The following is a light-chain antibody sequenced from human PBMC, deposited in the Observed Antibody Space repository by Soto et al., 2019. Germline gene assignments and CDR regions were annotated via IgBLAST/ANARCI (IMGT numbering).Light chain of an antibody. CDR1: QTISSW. J-gene: IGKJ1*01. CDR3: QHYNSYSES. V-gene: IGKV1-5*03. Sequence: DIQMTQSPSTLSGSVGDRVTITCRASQTISSWLAWYQQKPGKAPKLLIYKVSTLKSGVPSRFSGSGSGTEFTLTISSLQPDDFATYYCQHYNSYSESCGQGTKVELK. CDR2: KVS.